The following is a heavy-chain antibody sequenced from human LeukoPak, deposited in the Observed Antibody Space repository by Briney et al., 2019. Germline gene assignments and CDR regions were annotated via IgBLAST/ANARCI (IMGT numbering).Heavy chain of an antibody. CDR2: ISWNSGSI. Sequence: GRSLRLSCAASGFTFDDYAMHWVRQAPGKGLEWVSGISWNSGSIGYADSVKGRFTISRDNAKNSLYLQMNSLRAEDTALYYCAKDIGYSSSHFDYWGQGTLVTVSS. V-gene: IGHV3-9*01. D-gene: IGHD6-13*01. J-gene: IGHJ4*02. CDR1: GFTFDDYA. CDR3: AKDIGYSSSHFDY.